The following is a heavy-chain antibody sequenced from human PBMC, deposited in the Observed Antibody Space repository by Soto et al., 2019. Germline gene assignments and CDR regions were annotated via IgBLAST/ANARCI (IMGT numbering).Heavy chain of an antibody. Sequence: EVQLVESGGGLVQPGRSLRLSCAASGFTFDDYAMHWVRQAPGKGLEWVSGISWNSGSIGYADSVKGRFTISRDNAKNSLYLQMSSLRAEDTDLYYCAKDMGGGRGKSDLVYYYYYMVVWGKGTTVTVSS. J-gene: IGHJ6*03. D-gene: IGHD3-16*01. CDR1: GFTFDDYA. CDR2: ISWNSGSI. CDR3: AKDMGGGRGKSDLVYYYYYMVV. V-gene: IGHV3-9*01.